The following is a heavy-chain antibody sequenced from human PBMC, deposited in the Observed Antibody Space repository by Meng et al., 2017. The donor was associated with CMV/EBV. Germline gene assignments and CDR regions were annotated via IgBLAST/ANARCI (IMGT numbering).Heavy chain of an antibody. D-gene: IGHD5-12*01. Sequence: GGSLKISCAASGFTFSNAWMSWVRQAPGKGLEWVSAISGSGGSTYYADSVKGRFTISRDNSKNTLYLQMNSLRAEDTAVYYCAKVGERRGYSGFHDYWGQGTLVTSPQ. CDR1: GFTFSNAW. CDR3: AKVGERRGYSGFHDY. V-gene: IGHV3-23*01. J-gene: IGHJ4*02. CDR2: ISGSGGST.